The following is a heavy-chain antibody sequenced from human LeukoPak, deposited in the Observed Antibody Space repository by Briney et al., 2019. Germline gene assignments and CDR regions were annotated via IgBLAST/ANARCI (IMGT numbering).Heavy chain of an antibody. D-gene: IGHD6-13*01. CDR3: ARTDSSWYLGAFDI. Sequence: GGSLRLSCAASGFTFIIYWMSWVRQAPGKGLEWVAHINQDGSEKYYVDSGKGRFTVSRDNAKNSLYLQMNSLRPEDTSVYYCARTDSSWYLGAFDIWGQGKMVTVSS. V-gene: IGHV3-7*04. CDR2: INQDGSEK. CDR1: GFTFIIYW. J-gene: IGHJ3*02.